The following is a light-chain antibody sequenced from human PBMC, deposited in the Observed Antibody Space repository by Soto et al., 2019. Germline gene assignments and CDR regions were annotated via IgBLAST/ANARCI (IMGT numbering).Light chain of an antibody. CDR1: QTIANY. Sequence: DIQMTQSPSSLSASVGDRVTITCRASQTIANYLNWYQQKPGKAPRLLIYEASRLQSGVPSRFTGSGSETVFTLAITSLQPEDFATYYCQQSYTLPPTFGQGTRVAI. J-gene: IGKJ2*01. CDR3: QQSYTLPPT. V-gene: IGKV1-39*01. CDR2: EAS.